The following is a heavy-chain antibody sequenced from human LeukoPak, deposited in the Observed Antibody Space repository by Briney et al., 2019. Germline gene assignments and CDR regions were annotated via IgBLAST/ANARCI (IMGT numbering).Heavy chain of an antibody. J-gene: IGHJ6*03. CDR1: GFTFSSYA. Sequence: GGSLRLSCAASGFTFSSYAMSWVRQAPGKGLEWVSSISSSSTYIYYADSVKGRFTISRDNAKNSLYLQMNSLRAEDTAVYYCARDELELWYMDVWGKGTTVTVSS. V-gene: IGHV3-21*01. D-gene: IGHD1-1*01. CDR2: ISSSSTYI. CDR3: ARDELELWYMDV.